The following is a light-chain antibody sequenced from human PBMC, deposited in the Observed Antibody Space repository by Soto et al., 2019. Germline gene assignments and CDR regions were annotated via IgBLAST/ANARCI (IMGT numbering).Light chain of an antibody. Sequence: MIMTQSPATLSLSPGERVTLSFMTSHSVNSHVAWYQQKPGQAPRLLLYGASTRATGIPVRFSGSGFGTEFTLTISSLQSEDFAVYYCQQRSNWITFGQGTRLEIK. V-gene: IGKV3-15*01. J-gene: IGKJ5*01. CDR1: HSVNSH. CDR3: QQRSNWIT. CDR2: GAS.